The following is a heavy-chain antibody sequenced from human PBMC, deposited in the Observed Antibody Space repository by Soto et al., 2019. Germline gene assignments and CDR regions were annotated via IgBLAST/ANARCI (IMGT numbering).Heavy chain of an antibody. D-gene: IGHD3-10*01. J-gene: IGHJ4*02. CDR2: ISWNSGSI. CDR3: AKADRPGAYYGSGGYPDY. CDR1: GFTFSSYA. V-gene: IGHV3-9*01. Sequence: AGGSLRLSCAASGFTFSSYAMSWVRQAPGKGLEWVSGISWNSGSIGYADSVKGRFTISRDNAKNSLYLQMNSLRAEDTALYYCAKADRPGAYYGSGGYPDYWGQGTLVTVSS.